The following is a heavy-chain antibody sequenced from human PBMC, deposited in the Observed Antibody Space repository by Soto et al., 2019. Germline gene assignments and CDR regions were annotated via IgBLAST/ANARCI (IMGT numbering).Heavy chain of an antibody. CDR2: IHSDGST. Sequence: EVQLVETGGGLIQPGGALKLSCSVAGFTVRDRMRWGRQAPGKGLECVSFIHSDGSTHYTDSVRGRFTISRDNSKNTLYLQMDSLRVADTAVYYCTRATFGVGMDLWGQGTPVTVSS. V-gene: IGHV3-53*02. J-gene: IGHJ6*02. D-gene: IGHD3-10*01. CDR3: TRATFGVGMDL. CDR1: GFTVRDR.